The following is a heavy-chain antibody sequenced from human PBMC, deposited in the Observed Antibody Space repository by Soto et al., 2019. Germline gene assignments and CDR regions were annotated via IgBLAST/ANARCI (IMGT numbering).Heavy chain of an antibody. CDR3: AHRLTATAFDI. CDR2: IYWDDDK. Sequence: QITLKESGPPLVKPTQNLTLTCTFSGFSLSTSGVAVGWIRQPPGKALEWLALIYWDDDKRYSPSMKGRLTITRDTSKNQVVLIMTNMDPEDTATYFCAHRLTATAFDIWGQGTMVTVSS. J-gene: IGHJ3*02. V-gene: IGHV2-5*02. D-gene: IGHD2-21*02. CDR1: GFSLSTSGVA.